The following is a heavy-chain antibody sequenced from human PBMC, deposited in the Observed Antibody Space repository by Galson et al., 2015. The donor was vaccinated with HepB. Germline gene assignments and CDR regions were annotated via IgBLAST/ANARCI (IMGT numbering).Heavy chain of an antibody. D-gene: IGHD6-6*01. CDR3: ARGTMAARPVGLNY. V-gene: IGHV3-53*01. J-gene: IGHJ4*02. Sequence: SLRLSCAASGFTVSSTYMSWVRQAPGKGLEWLSVIYSGGDTYYADSVKGRFTISRDNSKNTLYLQMNSLRAADMAVYYCARGTMAARPVGLNYWGQGTLVTVSS. CDR2: IYSGGDT. CDR1: GFTVSSTY.